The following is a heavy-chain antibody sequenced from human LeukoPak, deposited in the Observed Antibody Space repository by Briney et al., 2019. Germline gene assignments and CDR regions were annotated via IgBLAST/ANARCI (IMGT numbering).Heavy chain of an antibody. D-gene: IGHD3-3*01. J-gene: IGHJ6*03. V-gene: IGHV4-61*02. CDR2: IYTCGST. CDR1: GGSISSGSYY. CDR3: ARDRRYDFWSGEWEGHYYYMDV. Sequence: SETLSLTCTVSGGSISSGSYYWSWIRQPAGKGLEWIGRIYTCGSTNYNPSLKSRVTISVDTSKNQFSLKLSSVTAADTAVYYCARDRRYDFWSGEWEGHYYYMDVWGKGTTVTVSS.